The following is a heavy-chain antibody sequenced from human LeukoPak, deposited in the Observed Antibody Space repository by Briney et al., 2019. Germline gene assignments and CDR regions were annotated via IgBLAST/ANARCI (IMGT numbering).Heavy chain of an antibody. CDR3: ANLPRGDY. J-gene: IGHJ4*02. D-gene: IGHD3-10*01. CDR1: GFTVSSNY. V-gene: IGHV3-53*01. CDR2: IYSSGST. Sequence: GGSLRLSCAASGFTVSSNYMTWVRQAPGKGLEWVSIIYSSGSTYYADSLKGRFTISRDNSKSTVYLQMSSLRAEDTAVYYCANLPRGDYWGQGTLVTVSS.